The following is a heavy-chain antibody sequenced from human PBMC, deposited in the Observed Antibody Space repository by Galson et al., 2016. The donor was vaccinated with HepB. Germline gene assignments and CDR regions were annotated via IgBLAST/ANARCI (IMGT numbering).Heavy chain of an antibody. D-gene: IGHD6-19*01. CDR1: GFTFNNYA. CDR3: AKDSPYSSGWSTY. CDR2: ISGSGGST. J-gene: IGHJ4*02. V-gene: IGHV3-23*01. Sequence: SLRLSCAASGFTFNNYAMSWVRQAPGKGLEWVSSISGSGGSTYYADSVLGRFTISRDNSKNTVYLQMNSLRAEDMALYYCAKDSPYSSGWSTYWGQGTLVTVSS.